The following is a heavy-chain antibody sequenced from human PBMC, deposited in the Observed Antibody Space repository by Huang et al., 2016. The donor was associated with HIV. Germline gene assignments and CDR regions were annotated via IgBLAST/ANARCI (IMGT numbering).Heavy chain of an antibody. D-gene: IGHD2-21*02. CDR3: ARRQGGALLY. CDR1: GGTFSSYA. J-gene: IGHJ4*02. CDR2: INPIHATS. V-gene: IGHV1-69*11. Sequence: QVQLVQSGAAVKRPGSSVKVSCKTSGGTFSSYAIGWVRQVPGQGREWVGRINPIHATSNYAQKFQDRVTITADESTDTAFLELSGLKSEDTAMYFCARRQGGALLYWGQGTLITVT.